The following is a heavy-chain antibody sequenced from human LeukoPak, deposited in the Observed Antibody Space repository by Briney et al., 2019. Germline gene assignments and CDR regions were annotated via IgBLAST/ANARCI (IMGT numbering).Heavy chain of an antibody. V-gene: IGHV3-66*01. CDR3: RWEPKY. D-gene: IGHD1-26*01. CDR2: ICSGGST. Sequence: GGSLRLSCAASGFTVSNNYMSWVRQTPGKGLEWVSLICSGGSTYYAASVKGSLTISTDNSKNTLYLQMNSLRAGDTAVYFCRWEPKYWGPGTLVTVSS. J-gene: IGHJ4*02. CDR1: GFTVSNNY.